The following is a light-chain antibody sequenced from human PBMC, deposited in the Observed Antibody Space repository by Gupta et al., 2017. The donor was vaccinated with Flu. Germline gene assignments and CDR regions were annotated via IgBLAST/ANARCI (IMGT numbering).Light chain of an antibody. J-gene: IGKJ1*01. CDR1: HSLSSR. V-gene: IGKV1-5*03. CDR3: QQYSSYWT. CDR2: KAS. Sequence: SPSTLSASVGDRVTITCRASHSLSSRLAWYQQKPGKAPKVLIYKASSLESGVPLRFSGSGSGTEFTLTISSLQPDDFATYYCQQYSSYWTFGQGTKVEIK.